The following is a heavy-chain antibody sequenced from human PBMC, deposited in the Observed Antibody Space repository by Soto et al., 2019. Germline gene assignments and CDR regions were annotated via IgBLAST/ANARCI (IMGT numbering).Heavy chain of an antibody. D-gene: IGHD1-20*01. CDR2: INHSGST. CDR1: GWSFSGYY. V-gene: IGHV4-34*01. J-gene: IGHJ6*03. Sequence: ASETLSLTCAVYGWSFSGYYWSWIRQPPGKGLEWIGEINHSGSTNYNPSLKSRVTISVDTSKNQFSLKLSSVTAADTAVYYCARGFRPRLTYPYYYYYYMDVWGKGTTVTRLL. CDR3: ARGFRPRLTYPYYYYYYMDV.